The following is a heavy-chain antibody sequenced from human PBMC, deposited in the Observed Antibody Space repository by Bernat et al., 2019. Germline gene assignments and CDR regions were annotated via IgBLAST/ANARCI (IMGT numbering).Heavy chain of an antibody. Sequence: QVQLVESGGGVVQPGRSLRLSCAASGFTFSSYAMPWVRQAPGKGLEWVAVISYDGSNKYYADSVKGRFTISRDNSKNTLYLQMNSLRAEDTAVYYCARDGAGAALLMGAFDIWGQGTMVTVSS. J-gene: IGHJ3*02. CDR3: ARDGAGAALLMGAFDI. CDR1: GFTFSSYA. D-gene: IGHD6-19*01. V-gene: IGHV3-30-3*01. CDR2: ISYDGSNK.